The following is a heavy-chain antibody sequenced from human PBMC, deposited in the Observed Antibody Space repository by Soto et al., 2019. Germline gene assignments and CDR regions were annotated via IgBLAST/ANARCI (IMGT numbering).Heavy chain of an antibody. CDR2: IYYSGST. CDR1: GGSISSYY. V-gene: IGHV4-59*01. CDR3: ARGPYINYYYYYGMDV. Sequence: SETLSLTCTVSGGSISSYYWSWIRQPPGKGLEWIGYIYYSGSTNYNPSLKSRVTISVDTSKNQFSLKLSSVTAADTAVYYCARGPYINYYYYYGMDVWGQGTTVTVS. D-gene: IGHD1-20*01. J-gene: IGHJ6*02.